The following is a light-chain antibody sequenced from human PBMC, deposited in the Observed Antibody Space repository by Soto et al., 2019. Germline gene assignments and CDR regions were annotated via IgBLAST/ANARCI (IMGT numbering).Light chain of an antibody. Sequence: EIVMTQSPVTLSVSPGERATLSCRASQSVRSSLAWYQHKPGQAPSLLIYGASTRATGIPARFSGSGSGTEFTLTISSLQSEDFAVYYCQQYNNWPGVTFGQGTKVDIK. V-gene: IGKV3-15*01. J-gene: IGKJ1*01. CDR2: GAS. CDR1: QSVRSS. CDR3: QQYNNWPGVT.